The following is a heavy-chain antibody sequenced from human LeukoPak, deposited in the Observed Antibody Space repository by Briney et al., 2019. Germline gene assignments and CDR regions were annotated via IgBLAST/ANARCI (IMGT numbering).Heavy chain of an antibody. J-gene: IGHJ3*02. D-gene: IGHD1-26*01. CDR3: ARGIVGALDAFDI. Sequence: PGGSLRLSCVASGFTVSSFSMNWVRQAPGKGLEWVSYISGISSITYYADSVKGRFTISRDNSKNTLYLQMNSLRAEDTAVYYCARGIVGALDAFDIWGQGTMVTVSS. V-gene: IGHV3-48*01. CDR2: ISGISSIT. CDR1: GFTVSSFS.